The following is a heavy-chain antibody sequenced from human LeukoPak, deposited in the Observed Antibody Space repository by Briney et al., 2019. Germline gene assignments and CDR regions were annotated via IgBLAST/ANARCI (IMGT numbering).Heavy chain of an antibody. CDR2: IYTSGST. V-gene: IGHV4-4*07. J-gene: IGHJ4*02. CDR3: ARVSQEPSDQLLYES. CDR1: GGSISSYY. Sequence: SETLSLTCTVSGGSISSYYWSWIRQPAGKGLEWIGRIYTSGSTNYNPSLKSRVTISVDTSKNQFSLKLSSVTAADTAVYYCARVSQEPSDQLLYESWGQGTLVTVSS. D-gene: IGHD2-2*02.